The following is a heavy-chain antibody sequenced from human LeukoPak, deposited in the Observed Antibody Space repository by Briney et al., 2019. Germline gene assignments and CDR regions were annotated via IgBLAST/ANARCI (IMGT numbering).Heavy chain of an antibody. CDR2: IIPILGIA. D-gene: IGHD3-10*01. CDR3: ELYNYGSGSYPMVDY. CDR1: GGTFSSYA. V-gene: IGHV1-69*04. Sequence: GASVKVSCKASGGTFSSYAISWVRQAPGQGLEWMGRIIPILGIANYAQKFQGRVTITADKSTSTAYMELSSLRSEDTAVYYCELYNYGSGSYPMVDYWGQGTLVTVSS. J-gene: IGHJ4*02.